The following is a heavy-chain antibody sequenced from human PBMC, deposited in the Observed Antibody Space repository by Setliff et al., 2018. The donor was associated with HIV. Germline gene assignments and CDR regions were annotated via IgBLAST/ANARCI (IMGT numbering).Heavy chain of an antibody. CDR1: GYTFTSYD. Sequence: GASVKVSCKASGYTFTSYDINWVGQATGQGLEWMGWMNPNSGNTGYAQKFQGRVTMTRTTSISTAYMELSSLRSDDTAIYYCAKPFGSDGSRQLDSWGQGTLVTVSS. D-gene: IGHD2-15*01. CDR2: MNPNSGNT. J-gene: IGHJ4*02. V-gene: IGHV1-8*02. CDR3: AKPFGSDGSRQLDS.